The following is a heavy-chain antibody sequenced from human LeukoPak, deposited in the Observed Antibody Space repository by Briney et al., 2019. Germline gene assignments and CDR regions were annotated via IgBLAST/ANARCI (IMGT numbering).Heavy chain of an antibody. J-gene: IGHJ3*01. CDR3: AKPSNYYGSATDAFDF. Sequence: SETLSLTCAVYGGSFSGYYWSWIRQLPGKGLEWIGEINRSGSTNYNPSLKSRVTISVDTSKNHFSLKLNSVTAADTAVYYCAKPSNYYGSATDAFDFWGQGTMVTVSS. CDR1: GGSFSGYY. V-gene: IGHV4-34*01. CDR2: INRSGST. D-gene: IGHD3-10*01.